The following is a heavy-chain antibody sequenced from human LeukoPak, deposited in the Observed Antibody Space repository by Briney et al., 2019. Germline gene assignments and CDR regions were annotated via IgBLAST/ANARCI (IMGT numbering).Heavy chain of an antibody. CDR2: ITSDGSGT. CDR1: GFTLSNYW. D-gene: IGHD2-15*01. CDR3: ARDGILGSHDS. Sequence: GGSLRLSCAASGFTLSNYWMHWVRQAPGKGLVWVSHITSDGSGTSYADSVKGRFTIPRDIPKNTLYLQMNSLRAEDTAIYYCARDGILGSHDSWGQGTLVTVSS. J-gene: IGHJ4*02. V-gene: IGHV3-74*01.